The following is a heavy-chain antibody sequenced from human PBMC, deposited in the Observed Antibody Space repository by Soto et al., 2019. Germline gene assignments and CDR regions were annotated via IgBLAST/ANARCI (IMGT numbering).Heavy chain of an antibody. V-gene: IGHV4-30-4*01. CDR2: IYYSGII. CDR3: AREVGEVDYSSSSDAFDI. J-gene: IGHJ3*02. Sequence: SETLSLTCTVSGSISSGDYYWSWIRQPPGKGLEWIAYIYYSGIIYYNPSLKSRVTMSRDTSKNQFSLKLDSVTAADTAVYYCAREVGEVDYSSSSDAFDIWGQGTMVTVSS. CDR1: GSISSGDYY. D-gene: IGHD6-6*01.